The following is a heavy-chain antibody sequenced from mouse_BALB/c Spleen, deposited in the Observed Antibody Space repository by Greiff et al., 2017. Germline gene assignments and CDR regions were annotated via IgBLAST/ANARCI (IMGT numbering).Heavy chain of an antibody. D-gene: IGHD2-4*01. CDR3: AKDYDGEGAMDY. Sequence: EVKVVESGGGLVQPGGSRKLSCAASGFTFSSFGMHWVRQAPEKGLEWVAYISSGSSTIYYADTVKGRFTISRDNPKNTLFLQMTSLRSEDTAMYYCAKDYDGEGAMDYWGQGTSVTVSS. J-gene: IGHJ4*01. CDR1: GFTFSSFG. V-gene: IGHV5-17*02. CDR2: ISSGSSTI.